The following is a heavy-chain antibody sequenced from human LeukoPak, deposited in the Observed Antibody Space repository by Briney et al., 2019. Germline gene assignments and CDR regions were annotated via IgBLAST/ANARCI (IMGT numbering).Heavy chain of an antibody. Sequence: PGGSLRLSCAASGFTFSSYSMNWVRQAPGKGLEWVSSISSRSSYIFYADSVKGRFTISRDNAENSLFLQMNSLRAEDTAVYYCTREFGNYRLDYWGQGTLVTVSS. CDR3: TREFGNYRLDY. CDR1: GFTFSSYS. D-gene: IGHD1-7*01. CDR2: ISSRSSYI. V-gene: IGHV3-21*01. J-gene: IGHJ4*02.